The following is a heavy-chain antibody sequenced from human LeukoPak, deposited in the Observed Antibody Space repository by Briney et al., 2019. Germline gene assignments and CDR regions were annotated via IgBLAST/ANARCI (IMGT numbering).Heavy chain of an antibody. Sequence: SETLSLTCSVSGGSISSYYWSWIRQPPGKGLEWIGYIYTSGSTNYNPSLKSRVTISIDTSKNQLSLKLSSVTAADTAVYYCTRQVVAPYYYYGMDVWGQGTSVTVSS. CDR1: GGSISSYY. CDR3: TRQVVAPYYYYGMDV. V-gene: IGHV4-4*09. D-gene: IGHD2-2*01. J-gene: IGHJ6*02. CDR2: IYTSGST.